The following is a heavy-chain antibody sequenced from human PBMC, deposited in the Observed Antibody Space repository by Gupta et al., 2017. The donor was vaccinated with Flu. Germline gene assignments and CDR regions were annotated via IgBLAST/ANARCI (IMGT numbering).Heavy chain of an antibody. Sequence: VANIKQDGSEKYYVDSVKGRFTISRDNAKNSLYLQMNSLRAEDTAVYYCARDLLAYCGGDCYSSYYYYGMDVWGQGTTVTVSS. CDR2: IKQDGSEK. V-gene: IGHV3-7*01. CDR3: ARDLLAYCGGDCYSSYYYYGMDV. J-gene: IGHJ6*02. D-gene: IGHD2-21*02.